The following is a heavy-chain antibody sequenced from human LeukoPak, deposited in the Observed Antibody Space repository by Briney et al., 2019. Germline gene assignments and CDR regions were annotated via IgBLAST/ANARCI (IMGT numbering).Heavy chain of an antibody. Sequence: ASVKVSCKTSGYSFISYYIHWVRQAPGQGLGWMGIINPSGGSTSYPQKFQGRVTMTRDTSTSTAYMELSSLRSEDTAVYFCARDGVAGTYYFDYWGQGTLVTVSS. CDR2: INPSGGST. CDR3: ARDGVAGTYYFDY. J-gene: IGHJ4*02. V-gene: IGHV1-46*01. D-gene: IGHD6-19*01. CDR1: GYSFISYY.